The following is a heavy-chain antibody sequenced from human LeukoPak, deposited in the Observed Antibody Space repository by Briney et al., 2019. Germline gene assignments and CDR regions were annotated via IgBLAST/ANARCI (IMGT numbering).Heavy chain of an antibody. J-gene: IGHJ2*01. Sequence: GGSLRLSCAASGFTFSDYYMSWIRQAPGKGLEWVSYISSSSSYTNYADSVKGRFTISRDNAKNSLYLQMNSLRAEDTAVYYCARARGNVGAMAPYWYFDLWGRGTLVTVSS. V-gene: IGHV3-11*06. CDR3: ARARGNVGAMAPYWYFDL. D-gene: IGHD1-26*01. CDR1: GFTFSDYY. CDR2: ISSSSSYT.